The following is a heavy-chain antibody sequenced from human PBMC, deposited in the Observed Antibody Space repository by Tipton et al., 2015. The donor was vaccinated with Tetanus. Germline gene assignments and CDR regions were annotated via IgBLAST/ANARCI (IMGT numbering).Heavy chain of an antibody. D-gene: IGHD1-1*01. Sequence: TLSLTCTVPGGSIASQYWSWIRQPAGKGLEWIGRTYIRGTTTYNPSLKSRVTISVDTSENQMSLRLTSVTAADTAVYYCARDRGDTGTVNWFDPWGQGTLVTVSS. V-gene: IGHV4-4*07. CDR2: TYIRGTT. J-gene: IGHJ5*02. CDR1: GGSIASQY. CDR3: ARDRGDTGTVNWFDP.